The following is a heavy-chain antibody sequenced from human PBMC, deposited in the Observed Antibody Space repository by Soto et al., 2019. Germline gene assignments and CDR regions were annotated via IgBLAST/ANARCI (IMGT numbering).Heavy chain of an antibody. CDR3: AREGYFDH. CDR2: ISANNGNT. Sequence: QVQLVQSGAEVKKPGDSVRVSCKASGYTFTSYGIACVRQAPGQGLEWMGCISANNGNTKYAQKVQGRVTMTTDASTSTAYMELRSLISDDGDVYYCAREGYFDHWGQGTLVTVSS. J-gene: IGHJ4*02. CDR1: GYTFTSYG. V-gene: IGHV1-18*01.